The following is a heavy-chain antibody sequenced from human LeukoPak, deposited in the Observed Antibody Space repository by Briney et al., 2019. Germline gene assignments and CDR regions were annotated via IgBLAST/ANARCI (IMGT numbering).Heavy chain of an antibody. Sequence: GASVKVSCTASGYTFTSYAMNWVRQAPGQGLEWMGWINTNTGNPTYAQGFTGRFVFSLDTPVSTAYLQISSLKAEDTAVYYCATDSSSWYVWGQGTLVTVSS. J-gene: IGHJ4*02. CDR1: GYTFTSYA. CDR3: ATDSSSWYV. D-gene: IGHD6-13*01. CDR2: INTNTGNP. V-gene: IGHV7-4-1*02.